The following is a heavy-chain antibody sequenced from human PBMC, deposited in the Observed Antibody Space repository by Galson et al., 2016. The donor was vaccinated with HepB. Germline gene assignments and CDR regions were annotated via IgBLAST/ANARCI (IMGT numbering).Heavy chain of an antibody. D-gene: IGHD2-21*02. V-gene: IGHV4-59*01. J-gene: IGHJ5*02. CDR2: VFYTGKT. CDR1: GGSISSYY. Sequence: ETLSLTCSVSGGSISSYYWTWIRQPPGKGLEWIGYVFYTGKTNYNPSLKSRLTISQDTSKDQFYLRLDSVTAADTAVYYCARASCAGDCYSGSEGWFDPWGQGILVTVSS. CDR3: ARASCAGDCYSGSEGWFDP.